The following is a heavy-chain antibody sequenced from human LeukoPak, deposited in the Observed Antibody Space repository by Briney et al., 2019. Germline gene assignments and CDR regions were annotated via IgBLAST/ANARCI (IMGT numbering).Heavy chain of an antibody. CDR2: ISSSSSYI. CDR3: ARGKRMVRGVNKGISDY. Sequence: PGGSLRLSCAASGFTFSSYSMNWVRQAPGKGLEWVSSISSSSSYIYYADSVKGRFTISRDNAKNSLYLQMNSLRAEDTAVYYCARGKRMVRGVNKGISDYWGQGTLVTVSS. J-gene: IGHJ4*02. D-gene: IGHD3-10*01. V-gene: IGHV3-21*01. CDR1: GFTFSSYS.